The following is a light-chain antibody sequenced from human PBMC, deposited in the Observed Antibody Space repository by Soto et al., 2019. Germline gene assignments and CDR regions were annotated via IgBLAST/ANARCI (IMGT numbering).Light chain of an antibody. J-gene: IGLJ2*01. CDR3: AAWDVILVV. V-gene: IGLV1-44*01. CDR2: SDN. CDR1: SSNIGTNT. Sequence: QSVLTQPPSASGTPGQRVTISCSGSSSNIGTNTVIWYQQLPGAAPKLLIYSDNQRPSGVPDRFAGSKSGTSASLAISGLQSEDEADYYCAAWDVILVVFGGGTKVTVL.